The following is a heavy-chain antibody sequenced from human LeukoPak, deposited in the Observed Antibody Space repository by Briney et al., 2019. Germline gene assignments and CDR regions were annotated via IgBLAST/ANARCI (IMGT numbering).Heavy chain of an antibody. CDR2: ISGSGGST. CDR1: GFTFSSYA. CDR3: GSSYVVAATSWYYYGMDV. J-gene: IGHJ6*02. Sequence: SGGSLRLSCAASGFTFSSYAMSWVRQAPGKGLEWVSAISGSGGSTYYADSVKGRFTISRDNSKNTLYLQMNSLRAEDTAVYYCGSSYVVAATSWYYYGMDVWGQGTTVTVSS. V-gene: IGHV3-23*01. D-gene: IGHD2-15*01.